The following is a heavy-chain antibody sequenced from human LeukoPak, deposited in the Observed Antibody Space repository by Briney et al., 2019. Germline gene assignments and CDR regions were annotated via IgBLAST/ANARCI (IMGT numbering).Heavy chain of an antibody. J-gene: IGHJ4*02. Sequence: GESLKISCWTSGYTFTSYWIGWVRHMPGKGLDWMGVIYPGASNIRYSPSFQGQVIISADTSINTAYLQWNILRASDTAMYFCARAIYGYAPFDQWGQGTLVSVSS. CDR3: ARAIYGYAPFDQ. CDR2: IYPGASNI. D-gene: IGHD5-18*01. V-gene: IGHV5-51*01. CDR1: GYTFTSYW.